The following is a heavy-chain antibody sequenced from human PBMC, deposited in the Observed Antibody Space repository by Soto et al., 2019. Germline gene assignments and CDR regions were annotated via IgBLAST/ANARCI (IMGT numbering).Heavy chain of an antibody. J-gene: IGHJ4*02. CDR3: ARFGSSSRGFDY. Sequence: SETLSLTCAVYGGSFSGYYWSWIRQPPGKGLEWIGEINHSGSTNYNPSLKSRVTISVDTSKNQFSLKLSSVTAADTAVYYCARFGSSSRGFDYWGQGTLVTVSS. V-gene: IGHV4-34*01. CDR2: INHSGST. CDR1: GGSFSGYY. D-gene: IGHD6-13*01.